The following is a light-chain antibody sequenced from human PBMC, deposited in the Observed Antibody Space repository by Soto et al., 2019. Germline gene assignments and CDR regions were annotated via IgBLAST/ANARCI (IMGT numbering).Light chain of an antibody. J-gene: IGKJ1*01. CDR3: QQYDNSPVT. CDR2: GAS. Sequence: EIVLTQSPGTLSLSPGERATLSCRASQSVSSSYLAWYQQKPGQAPRLLIYGASSRATGIPDRFSGSGSGTDFTLTISRLDPEDFAVYYCQQYDNSPVTFGQGTKVEIK. V-gene: IGKV3-20*01. CDR1: QSVSSSY.